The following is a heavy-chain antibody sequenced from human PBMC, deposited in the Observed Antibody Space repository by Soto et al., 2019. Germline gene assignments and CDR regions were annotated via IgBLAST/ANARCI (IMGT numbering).Heavy chain of an antibody. CDR2: VYPRDSDT. V-gene: IGHV5-51*01. J-gene: IGHJ4*02. Sequence: GGPLKISCKASGSIFIDYWIGWVRQMPGKGLEWMGIVYPRDSDTRYSPSFQGQVTISADRSTGTAFLQVRSLKASDTALYYCARPPLPGYSIHFNSWGQGTIVTVSS. D-gene: IGHD2-15*01. CDR1: GSIFIDYW. CDR3: ARPPLPGYSIHFNS.